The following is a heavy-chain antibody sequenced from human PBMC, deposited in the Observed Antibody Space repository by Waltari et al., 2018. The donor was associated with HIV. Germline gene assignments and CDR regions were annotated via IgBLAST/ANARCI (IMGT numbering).Heavy chain of an antibody. CDR3: VRGGEGTYGDY. D-gene: IGHD3-16*01. CDR1: GFSCSYYS. CDR2: ISRDSRYI. Sequence: DVQLVESGGGLVKPGGSLRLACAGSGFSCSYYSMNWVRQAPGKGLEWVSSISRDSRYIYYADSVKGRFTISRDNARNPLFLQMNSLRADDTAVYYCVRGGEGTYGDYWGQGTLVTVSS. J-gene: IGHJ4*02. V-gene: IGHV3-21*01.